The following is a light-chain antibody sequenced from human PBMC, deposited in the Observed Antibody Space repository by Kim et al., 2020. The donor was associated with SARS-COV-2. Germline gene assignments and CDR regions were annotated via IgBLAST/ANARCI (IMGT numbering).Light chain of an antibody. J-gene: IGKJ2*01. V-gene: IGKV1-5*03. Sequence: SASVGDRVTIACRASLTVIGSLAWYQQKPGKAPNLLIYQTATLESGVQSRFSGSGSGTEFTLTISSLQPDDSATYHCQQYNSASYTFGQGTKLEI. CDR1: LTVIGS. CDR3: QQYNSASYT. CDR2: QTA.